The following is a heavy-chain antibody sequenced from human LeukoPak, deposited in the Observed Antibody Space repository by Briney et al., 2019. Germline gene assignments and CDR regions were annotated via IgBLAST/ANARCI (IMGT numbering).Heavy chain of an antibody. J-gene: IGHJ6*03. Sequence: SETLSLTCTVSGGSISSYYWSWIRQPPGKGLEWIGYIYYSGSTNYNPSLKSRVTISLDTSKNQFSLKLRFVTAADTAVYYCARTTEGGYSYGYFYYYYMDVWGKGTTVTISS. CDR3: ARTTEGGYSYGYFYYYYMDV. D-gene: IGHD5-18*01. V-gene: IGHV4-59*01. CDR1: GGSISSYY. CDR2: IYYSGST.